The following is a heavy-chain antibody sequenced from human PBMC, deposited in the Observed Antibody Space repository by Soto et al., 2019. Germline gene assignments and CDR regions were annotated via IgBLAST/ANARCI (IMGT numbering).Heavy chain of an antibody. CDR3: ARDPSYDSSGYPDY. CDR1: GFTFSSYA. Sequence: QVQLVESGGGVVQPGRSLRLSCAASGFTFSSYAMHWVRQAPGKGLEWVAVISYDGSNKYYADSVKGRFTISRDNSKNTLYLQMNSLRAEDTAVYYCARDPSYDSSGYPDYWGQGTLVTVSS. V-gene: IGHV3-30-3*01. D-gene: IGHD3-22*01. CDR2: ISYDGSNK. J-gene: IGHJ4*02.